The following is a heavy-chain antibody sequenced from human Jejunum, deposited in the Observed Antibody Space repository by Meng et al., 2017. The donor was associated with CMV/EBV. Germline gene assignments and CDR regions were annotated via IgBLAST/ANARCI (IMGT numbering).Heavy chain of an antibody. Sequence: CSRCAGSISSGECYWGWNRQPAGKDLQWMGYITYSGNTYYNPSLKSRITLSSDTTKNHFSLKLSSVTAADTAVYYCARYTPETSFDFWGQGTLVTVSS. CDR3: ARYTPETSFDF. J-gene: IGHJ4*02. CDR2: ITYSGNT. CDR1: AGSISSGECY. V-gene: IGHV4-30-4*08. D-gene: IGHD2-2*02.